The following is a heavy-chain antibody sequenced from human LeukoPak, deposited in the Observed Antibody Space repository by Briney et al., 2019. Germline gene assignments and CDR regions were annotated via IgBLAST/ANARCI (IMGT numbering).Heavy chain of an antibody. CDR2: IYHSGNT. J-gene: IGHJ4*02. CDR1: GGYIGSYY. Sequence: SETLSPTCTVSGGYIGSYYWSWIRQPPGKGLEWIGYIYHSGNTNYNPSLKSRVTISVDTSKNQFSLKLSSVTAADTAVYYCARHDRIQLWLLDYWGQGTLVTVSS. D-gene: IGHD5-18*01. CDR3: ARHDRIQLWLLDY. V-gene: IGHV4-59*01.